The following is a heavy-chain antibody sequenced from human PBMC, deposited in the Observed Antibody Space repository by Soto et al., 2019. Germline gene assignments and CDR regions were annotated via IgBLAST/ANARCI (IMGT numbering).Heavy chain of an antibody. D-gene: IGHD1-26*01. CDR1: GYTFPSYW. CDR3: ARRRGGTYYIDY. V-gene: IGHV5-51*01. CDR2: IYPGDSDT. Sequence: PGESLKISCKGSGYTFPSYWIGWVRQMPGKGLEWMGIIYPGDSDTRYNPSFQGQVTISADESISTAYLQWSSLKASDTAMYYCARRRGGTYYIDYWGQGTLVTASS. J-gene: IGHJ4*02.